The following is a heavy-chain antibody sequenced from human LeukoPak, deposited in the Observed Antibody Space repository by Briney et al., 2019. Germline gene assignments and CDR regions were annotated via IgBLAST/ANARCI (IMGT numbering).Heavy chain of an antibody. V-gene: IGHV4-34*01. Sequence: SETLSLTCAVYGGSFSGYYWSWIRQPPGKGLEWIGEINHSGSTNYNPSLKSRVTISVDTSKNQFSLKRSSVTAADTAVYYCARDPNWGLRYWYFDLWGRGTLVTVSS. CDR1: GGSFSGYY. J-gene: IGHJ2*01. CDR2: INHSGST. CDR3: ARDPNWGLRYWYFDL. D-gene: IGHD7-27*01.